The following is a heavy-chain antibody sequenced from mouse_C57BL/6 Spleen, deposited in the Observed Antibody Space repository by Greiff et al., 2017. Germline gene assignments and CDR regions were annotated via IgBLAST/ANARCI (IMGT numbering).Heavy chain of an antibody. Sequence: EVQLVESGPELVKPGASVKISCKASGYTFTDYYMNWVKQSHGKSLEWIGDINPNNGGTSYNQKFKGKATLTVDKSSSTAYMELRSLTSEDSAVYYCARGDYIDVWGTGTTVTVSS. V-gene: IGHV1-26*01. J-gene: IGHJ1*03. CDR3: ARGDYIDV. CDR2: INPNNGGT. CDR1: GYTFTDYY.